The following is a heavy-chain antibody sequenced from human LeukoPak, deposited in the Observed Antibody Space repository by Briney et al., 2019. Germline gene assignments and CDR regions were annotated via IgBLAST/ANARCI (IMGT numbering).Heavy chain of an antibody. Sequence: GGSLRLSCAASGFTFDNYAMRWVRQAPGKGLEWVSGISDRGDRTYYTDSVKGRFTISRDNSKNTLSVQMNSLRAEDTAVYYCAKYRTPFSFDAFDVWRLGTMVIVSS. CDR1: GFTFDNYA. D-gene: IGHD2/OR15-2a*01. CDR2: ISDRGDRT. CDR3: AKYRTPFSFDAFDV. V-gene: IGHV3-23*01. J-gene: IGHJ3*01.